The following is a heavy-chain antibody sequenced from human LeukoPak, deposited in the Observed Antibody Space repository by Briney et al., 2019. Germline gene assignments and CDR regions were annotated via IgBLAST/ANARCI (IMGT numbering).Heavy chain of an antibody. J-gene: IGHJ4*02. CDR2: INHSGST. CDR1: GGSFSGYY. Sequence: PSETLSLTCAVYGGSFSGYYWSWIRQPPGKGLEWIGEINHSGSTNYNPSLKSRVTISVDTSKNQFSLKLSSVTAAGTAVYYCARVLWFGELSYFDYWGQGTLVSVSS. D-gene: IGHD3-10*01. CDR3: ARVLWFGELSYFDY. V-gene: IGHV4-34*01.